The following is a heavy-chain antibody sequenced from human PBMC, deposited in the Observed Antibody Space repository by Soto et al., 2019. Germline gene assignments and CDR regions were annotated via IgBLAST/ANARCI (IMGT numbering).Heavy chain of an antibody. V-gene: IGHV1-18*01. CDR1: GYTFTSYG. CDR2: ISAYNGNT. D-gene: IGHD2-8*01. Sequence: QVQLVQSGAEVKKPGASVKVSCKASGYTFTSYGIGWVRQAPGQGLEWMGWISAYNGNTNYAQKLQGRVTMTTDTSTSTAYMELRSLRSDDTAVYYCARSPPYCTNGVCYSVGYWGQGTLVTVSS. J-gene: IGHJ4*02. CDR3: ARSPPYCTNGVCYSVGY.